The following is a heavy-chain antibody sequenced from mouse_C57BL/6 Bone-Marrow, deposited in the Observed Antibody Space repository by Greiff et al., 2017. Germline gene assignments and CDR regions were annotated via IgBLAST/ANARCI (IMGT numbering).Heavy chain of an antibody. J-gene: IGHJ2*01. Sequence: VQRVESGAELARPGASVKLSCKASGYTFTSSGISWVKQRTGQGLEWIGEIYPRSGNTYYNEKFKGKATLTADKSSVTAYMELRSLTSGDSAVYFWSSTWDDYWGQGTTLTVSS. CDR1: GYTFTSSG. V-gene: IGHV1-81*01. D-gene: IGHD4-1*01. CDR2: IYPRSGNT. CDR3: SSTWDDY.